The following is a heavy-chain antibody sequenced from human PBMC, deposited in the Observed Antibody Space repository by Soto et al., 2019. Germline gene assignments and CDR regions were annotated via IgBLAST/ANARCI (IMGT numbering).Heavy chain of an antibody. CDR3: ARYRPGYNRAALYFDY. Sequence: SETLSLTCAVYGGSFSGYYWSWIRQPPGKGLEWIGEINHSGSTNYNPSLKSRVTISVDTSKNQFSLKLSSVTAADTAVYYCARYRPGYNRAALYFDYWGQGTIVTVYS. CDR2: INHSGST. V-gene: IGHV4-34*01. J-gene: IGHJ4*02. CDR1: GGSFSGYY. D-gene: IGHD5-12*01.